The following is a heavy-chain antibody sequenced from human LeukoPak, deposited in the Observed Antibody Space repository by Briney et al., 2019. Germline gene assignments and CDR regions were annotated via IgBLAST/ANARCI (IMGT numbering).Heavy chain of an antibody. Sequence: GASLKVSCKASGYTFTSYGISGVRQAPGQGREWMGWISAYNGNTNYAQKLQGRFTITTDTSTSTAYMDGRSLRSDSPAVYYCARDSLVATLDYWGQGTLVTVSS. V-gene: IGHV1-18*01. J-gene: IGHJ4*02. CDR3: ARDSLVATLDY. CDR2: ISAYNGNT. CDR1: GYTFTSYG. D-gene: IGHD5-12*01.